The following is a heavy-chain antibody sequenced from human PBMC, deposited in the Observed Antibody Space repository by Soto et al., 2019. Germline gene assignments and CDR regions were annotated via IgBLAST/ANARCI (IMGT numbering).Heavy chain of an antibody. CDR1: GFTFSSYA. Sequence: EVQLLESGGGLVQPGGSLRLSCAASGFTFSSYAMSWVRQAPGKGLEWVSAISGSGGSTYYADSVKGRFTISRDNSKNRLYLKTNSLIAEDTAVYYGAHHLGFGELYYWGQGTLVTVSS. D-gene: IGHD3-10*01. CDR2: ISGSGGST. CDR3: AHHLGFGELYY. V-gene: IGHV3-23*01. J-gene: IGHJ4*02.